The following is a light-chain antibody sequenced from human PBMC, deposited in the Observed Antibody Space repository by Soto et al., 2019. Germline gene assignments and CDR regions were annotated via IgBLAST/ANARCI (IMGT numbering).Light chain of an antibody. J-gene: IGKJ1*01. CDR3: QHYGSSPRT. CDR2: GAS. V-gene: IGKV3-20*01. CDR1: QNVSSSY. Sequence: EIVLTQSPGIMYLSPGERATLSCRASQNVSSSYLAWYQQKPGQAPRLLIYGASSRATGVPDRFSGSGSGTEFTLTISRLEPEDFAVYFCQHYGSSPRTFGQGTKVDIK.